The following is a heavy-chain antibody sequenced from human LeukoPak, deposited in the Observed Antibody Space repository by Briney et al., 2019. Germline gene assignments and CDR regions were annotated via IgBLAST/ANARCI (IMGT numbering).Heavy chain of an antibody. Sequence: SETLSPTCTVSGGSISSSSYYWGWIRQPPGKGLEWIGSIYYSGSTYYNPSLKSRVTISVDTSKNQFSLKLSSVTAADTAVYYCASLPLAAAGTRASGAFDIWGQGTMVTVSS. J-gene: IGHJ3*02. CDR2: IYYSGST. V-gene: IGHV4-39*07. D-gene: IGHD6-13*01. CDR3: ASLPLAAAGTRASGAFDI. CDR1: GGSISSSSYY.